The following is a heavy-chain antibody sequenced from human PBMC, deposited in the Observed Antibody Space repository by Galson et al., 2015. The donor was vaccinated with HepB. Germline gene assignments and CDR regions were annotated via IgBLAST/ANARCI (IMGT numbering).Heavy chain of an antibody. D-gene: IGHD3-22*01. J-gene: IGHJ5*02. V-gene: IGHV5-51*01. Sequence: QSGAEVKEPGESLRISCKGSGYSFTSYWISWVRQMPGKGLEWMGRIDPGDSDTGYSPSFQGKVTLSADKSISTAYLQWSSLKASDTAMYYCARLDYYDSSGYLLPPTTWGQGTLGTVSS. CDR3: ARLDYYDSSGYLLPPTT. CDR2: IDPGDSDT. CDR1: GYSFTSYW.